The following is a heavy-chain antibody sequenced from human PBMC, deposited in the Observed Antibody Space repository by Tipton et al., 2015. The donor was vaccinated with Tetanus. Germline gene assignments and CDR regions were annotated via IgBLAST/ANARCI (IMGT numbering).Heavy chain of an antibody. J-gene: IGHJ4*02. CDR2: ISNSGRT. CDR1: GDSVRSGDYQ. D-gene: IGHD3-3*01. CDR3: ARGVPRESFYLDY. Sequence: TLSLTCTVSGDSVRSGDYQWNWIRQSPGKGLEWLAYISNSGRTNSNYDLKSRISISRDTSKNQFSLSLTSVTAADTAVYFCARGVPRESFYLDYWGQGKQVTVSS. V-gene: IGHV4-61*08.